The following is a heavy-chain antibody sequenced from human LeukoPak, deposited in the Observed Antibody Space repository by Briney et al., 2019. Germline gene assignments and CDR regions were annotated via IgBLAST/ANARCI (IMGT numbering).Heavy chain of an antibody. Sequence: ASVKVSCKASGYTFTSYAMHWVRQAPGQRLEWMGWINAGNGNTKYSQKFQGRVTITRDTSASTAYMELSSLRSEDTAVYYCARVPSSRAPFDYWGQGTLVTVSS. CDR1: GYTFTSYA. V-gene: IGHV1-3*01. J-gene: IGHJ4*02. CDR3: ARVPSSRAPFDY. D-gene: IGHD2-2*01. CDR2: INAGNGNT.